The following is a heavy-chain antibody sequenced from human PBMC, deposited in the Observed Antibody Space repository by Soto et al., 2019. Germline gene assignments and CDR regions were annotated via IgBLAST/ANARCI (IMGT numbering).Heavy chain of an antibody. J-gene: IGHJ4*02. CDR2: ISGSGGST. Sequence: GGSLRLSCAASGFTFRSNAMGWVRQAPGKGLEWVSAISGSGGSTYYADSVKGRFTISRDNSKNTLYLQMNSLRAEDTAVYYCAKDLGGYFDYWGQGTLVTVSS. CDR3: AKDLGGYFDY. CDR1: GFTFRSNA. V-gene: IGHV3-23*01.